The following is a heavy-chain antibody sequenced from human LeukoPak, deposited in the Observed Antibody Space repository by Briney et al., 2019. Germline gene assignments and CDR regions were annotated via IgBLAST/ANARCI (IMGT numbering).Heavy chain of an antibody. J-gene: IGHJ6*02. CDR1: GGSISSYY. D-gene: IGHD2-2*01. CDR2: IYYSGST. V-gene: IGHV4-59*01. Sequence: PSETLSLTCTVSGGSISSYYWSWIRQPPGKGLEWIGYIYYSGSTNYNPSLKSRVTISVDTSKNQFSLKLSSVTAADTAVYYCARAHRSSTSCYSYYYYGMDVWGQGTTVTVSS. CDR3: ARAHRSSTSCYSYYYYGMDV.